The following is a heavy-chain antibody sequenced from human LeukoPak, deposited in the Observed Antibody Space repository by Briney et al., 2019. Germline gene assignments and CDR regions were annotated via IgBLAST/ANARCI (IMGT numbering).Heavy chain of an antibody. V-gene: IGHV4-59*01. CDR2: IYYSGST. CDR3: ASGYSYGYSDY. J-gene: IGHJ4*02. D-gene: IGHD5-18*01. CDR1: GGSFSGYY. Sequence: KPSETLSLTCAVYGGSFSGYYWSWIRQPPGKGLEWIGYIYYSGSTNYNPSLKSRVTISVDTSKNQFSLKLSSVTAADTAVYYCASGYSYGYSDYWGQGTLVTVSS.